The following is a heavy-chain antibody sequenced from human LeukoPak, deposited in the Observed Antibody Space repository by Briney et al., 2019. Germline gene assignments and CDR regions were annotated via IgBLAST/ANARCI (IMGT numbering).Heavy chain of an antibody. CDR1: GYTFTGYY. D-gene: IGHD6-19*01. CDR3: ARDPDRVGYSSGWYYFDY. Sequence: GGSLRLSCAASGYTFTGYYMHWVRQAPGQGLEWMGRINPNSGGTNYAQKFQGGVTMTRDTSISTAYMELSRLRSDDTAVYYCARDPDRVGYSSGWYYFDYWGQGTLVTVSS. V-gene: IGHV1-2*06. J-gene: IGHJ4*02. CDR2: INPNSGGT.